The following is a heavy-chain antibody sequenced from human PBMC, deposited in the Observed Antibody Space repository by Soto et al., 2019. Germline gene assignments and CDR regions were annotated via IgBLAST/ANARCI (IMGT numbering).Heavy chain of an antibody. V-gene: IGHV3-23*01. CDR3: AKVDYDFWSGYYAAPDY. CDR2: ISGSGGST. CDR1: GFTLSSYA. Sequence: GGSLRLSCAASGFTLSSYAMSWVRQAPGKGLEWVSAISGSGGSTYYADSVKGRFTISRDNSKNTLYLQMNSLRAEDTAVYYCAKVDYDFWSGYYAAPDYWGQGTLVTVSS. D-gene: IGHD3-3*01. J-gene: IGHJ4*02.